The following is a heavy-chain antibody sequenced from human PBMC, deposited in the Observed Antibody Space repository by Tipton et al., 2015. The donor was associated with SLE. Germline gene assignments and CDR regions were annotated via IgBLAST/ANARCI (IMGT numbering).Heavy chain of an antibody. V-gene: IGHV4-59*01. CDR1: GGSISSYY. CDR3: ARDLSRGSFDY. J-gene: IGHJ4*02. Sequence: TLSLTCTVSGGSISSYYWSWIRQPPGKGLEWIGYIYYSGSTNDNPSLKSRVTISVDTSKNQFSLKLSSVTAADTAVYYCARDLSRGSFDYWGQGTLVTVSS. CDR2: IYYSGST. D-gene: IGHD1-26*01.